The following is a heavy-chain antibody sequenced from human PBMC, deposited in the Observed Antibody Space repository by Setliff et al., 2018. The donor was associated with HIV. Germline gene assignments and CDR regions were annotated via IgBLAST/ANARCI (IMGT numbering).Heavy chain of an antibody. CDR1: GFTFSSYG. J-gene: IGHJ6*02. Sequence: SGFTFSSYGIHWVRQAPGKGLEWVAFIRYTGNDKSYADSVKGRFTISRDNAKNSLYLQMNSLRADDTAVYFCARPTNIDTLYYGSQTFYMYYYGLDVWGQGTTVTVSS. CDR2: IRYTGNDK. CDR3: ARPTNIDTLYYGSQTFYMYYYGLDV. V-gene: IGHV3-33*08. D-gene: IGHD1-26*01.